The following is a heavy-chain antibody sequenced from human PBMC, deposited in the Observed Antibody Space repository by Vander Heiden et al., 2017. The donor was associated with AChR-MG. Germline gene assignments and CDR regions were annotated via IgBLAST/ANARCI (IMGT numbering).Heavy chain of an antibody. Sequence: QVQLVQSGGRVVQPGRSLRLSCAASEFTFMSYGMHWVRQAPAKGLEWVAVIWYDGSKKDYADSVKGRFTISRDNAKNTLYLQMNSLRAEDTAVYYCARDAQDIVVVAAATLSYYYMDVWGKGTTVTVSS. D-gene: IGHD2-15*01. CDR1: EFTFMSYG. J-gene: IGHJ6*03. V-gene: IGHV3-33*01. CDR3: ARDAQDIVVVAAATLSYYYMDV. CDR2: IWYDGSKK.